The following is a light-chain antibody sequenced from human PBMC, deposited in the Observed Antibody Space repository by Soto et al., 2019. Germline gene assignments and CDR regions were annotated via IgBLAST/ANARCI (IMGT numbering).Light chain of an antibody. CDR1: QSISHW. CDR2: DAS. V-gene: IGKV1-5*01. CDR3: QQYSTYTYT. Sequence: IHMPQSPSTVSAFVGDTVTITCRASQSISHWLAWYQQRTGRXPNXXTYDASSLESGVPSRFSGILYGTAVTLTIGSLQPDDCSTYYGQQYSTYTYTFGQGTKVEI. J-gene: IGKJ2*01.